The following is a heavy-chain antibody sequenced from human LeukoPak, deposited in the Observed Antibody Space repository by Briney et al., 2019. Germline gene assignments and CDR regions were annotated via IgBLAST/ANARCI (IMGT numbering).Heavy chain of an antibody. V-gene: IGHV3-11*06. J-gene: IGHJ4*02. CDR3: APSYGSGSYPLDF. D-gene: IGHD3-10*01. Sequence: GGSLRLSCAASGFTFSDYYMSWIRQAPGKGLEWVSYISSSSTYIYYADSVKGRFTISRDNAKNSLYLQMNSLRAEDTALYYCAPSYGSGSYPLDFWGQGTLVTVSS. CDR2: ISSSSTYI. CDR1: GFTFSDYY.